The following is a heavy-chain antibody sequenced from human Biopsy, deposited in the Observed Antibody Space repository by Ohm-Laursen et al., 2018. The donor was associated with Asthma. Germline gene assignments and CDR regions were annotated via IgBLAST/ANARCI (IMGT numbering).Heavy chain of an antibody. D-gene: IGHD2-15*01. CDR2: ISYSGIT. CDR1: GGSVSSGSYY. CDR3: ARVPTTLRYFDL. Sequence: SETLSLTCAVSGGSVSSGSYYWSWIRQPPGKGLAWVSYISYSGITDYNPSLKSRLTISMDTSKNQFSLKLSSVTAADTAVYYCARVPTTLRYFDLWGRGTLVTVSS. J-gene: IGHJ2*01. V-gene: IGHV4-61*01.